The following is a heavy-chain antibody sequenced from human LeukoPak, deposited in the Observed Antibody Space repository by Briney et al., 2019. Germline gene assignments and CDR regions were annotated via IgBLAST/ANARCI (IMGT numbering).Heavy chain of an antibody. Sequence: SETLSLTCTVSGGSISSSSYYWSWIRQPPGKGLEWIGEINHSGSTNYNPSLKSRVTISVDTSKNQFSLKLSSVTAADTAVYYCARRKVVKLSYFDYWGQGTLVTVSS. D-gene: IGHD3-22*01. J-gene: IGHJ4*02. CDR2: INHSGST. CDR3: ARRKVVKLSYFDY. CDR1: GGSISSSSYY. V-gene: IGHV4-39*07.